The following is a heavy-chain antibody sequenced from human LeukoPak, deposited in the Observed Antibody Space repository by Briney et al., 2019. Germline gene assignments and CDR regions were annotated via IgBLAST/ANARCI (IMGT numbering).Heavy chain of an antibody. V-gene: IGHV1-3*01. Sequence: ASVTVSCKASGYTFAKYAMHWVRQAPGQRLEWMGWINAGDGSTRYSQKFHGGVTITRDTSASTAYMELSSLRSEDTAVYYCARSILVVPVASHLNYGVDVWGQGTTVTVSS. J-gene: IGHJ6*02. CDR3: ARSILVVPVASHLNYGVDV. CDR2: INAGDGST. CDR1: GYTFAKYA. D-gene: IGHD2-2*01.